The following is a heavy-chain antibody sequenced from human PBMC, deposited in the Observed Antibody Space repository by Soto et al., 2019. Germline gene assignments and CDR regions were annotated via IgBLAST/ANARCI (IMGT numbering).Heavy chain of an antibody. CDR3: AREGGCSSTSCPSGQYYMDV. Sequence: QVQLVESGGGLVKPGGSLRLSCAASGFTFSDYYMSWIRQAPGKGLEWVSYISSSGSTIYYADSVKGRFTISRVNAKNSLYVQMNSLRAEDTAVYYCAREGGCSSTSCPSGQYYMDVWGKGTTVTVSS. CDR1: GFTFSDYY. D-gene: IGHD2-2*01. V-gene: IGHV3-11*01. CDR2: ISSSGSTI. J-gene: IGHJ6*03.